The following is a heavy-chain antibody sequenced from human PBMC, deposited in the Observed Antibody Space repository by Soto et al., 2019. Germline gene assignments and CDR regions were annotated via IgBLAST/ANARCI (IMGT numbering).Heavy chain of an antibody. CDR1: GGTFSSYA. Sequence: QVQLVQSGAEVKKPGSSVNVSCKASGGTFSSYAISWVRQAPGQGLEWMGGIIPIFGTANYAQKFQGRVTITADESTSTAYMELSSLRSEDTAVYYCAEQTLYSYGRLYGMDVWGQGTTVTVSS. D-gene: IGHD5-18*01. J-gene: IGHJ6*02. CDR2: IIPIFGTA. CDR3: AEQTLYSYGRLYGMDV. V-gene: IGHV1-69*01.